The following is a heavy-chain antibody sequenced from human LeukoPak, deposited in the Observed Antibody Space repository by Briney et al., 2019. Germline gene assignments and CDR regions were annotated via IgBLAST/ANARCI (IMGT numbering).Heavy chain of an antibody. Sequence: PSETLSLTCAVYIDSFSNYHWNWIRQTPAKGMEWIEEVNESGGTNISPSLRSRVILSVDTSKNQFSLKLISVTVADTAIYYCARGQGATVPQVGKNWFDPWGQGTRVTVSS. CDR2: VNESGGT. J-gene: IGHJ5*02. CDR3: ARGQGATVPQVGKNWFDP. D-gene: IGHD1-26*01. CDR1: IDSFSNYH. V-gene: IGHV4-34*01.